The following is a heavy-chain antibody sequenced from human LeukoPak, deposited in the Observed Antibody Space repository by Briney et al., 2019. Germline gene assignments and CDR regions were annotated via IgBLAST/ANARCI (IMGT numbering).Heavy chain of an antibody. J-gene: IGHJ4*02. D-gene: IGHD2-2*01. CDR2: TYYRSKWYN. CDR1: GDSVSSNSAA. Sequence: SHTLTLTCAISGDSVSSNSAAWNWISQSPSRGLEWLGRTYYRSKWYNDYAVSVKSRITINPDTSKNQFSLQLNSVTPEDTAVYYCARDPRYCSSTSCPDYWGQGTLVTVSS. V-gene: IGHV6-1*01. CDR3: ARDPRYCSSTSCPDY.